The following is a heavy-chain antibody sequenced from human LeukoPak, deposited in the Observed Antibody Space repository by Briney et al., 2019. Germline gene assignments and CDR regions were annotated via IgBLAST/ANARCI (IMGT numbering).Heavy chain of an antibody. CDR1: GFTFSSYG. J-gene: IGHJ6*02. CDR3: AKDGIAYYDLWSGPYYYGMDV. Sequence: GRSPRLSCAASGFTFSSYGMHWVRQAPGKGLEWVAVISYDGNNKYYADSVKGRFTISRDNSKNTLYLQMNSLRAEDTAVYYCAKDGIAYYDLWSGPYYYGMDVWGQGTTVTVSS. V-gene: IGHV3-30*18. D-gene: IGHD3-3*01. CDR2: ISYDGNNK.